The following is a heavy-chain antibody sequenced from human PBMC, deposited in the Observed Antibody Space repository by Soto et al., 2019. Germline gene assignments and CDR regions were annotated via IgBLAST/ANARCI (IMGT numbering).Heavy chain of an antibody. J-gene: IGHJ4*02. V-gene: IGHV3-33*01. CDR3: ARDTWGLDY. D-gene: IGHD3-16*01. Sequence: GGSLRLSCTASGFSFRSYGMHWVRQAPGKGLEWVAVIWYDGSKKYYGDSVKGRFTISRDDSKSTVYLHMNSLRAEDTAVYYCARDTWGLDYWGQGNQVTVSS. CDR2: IWYDGSKK. CDR1: GFSFRSYG.